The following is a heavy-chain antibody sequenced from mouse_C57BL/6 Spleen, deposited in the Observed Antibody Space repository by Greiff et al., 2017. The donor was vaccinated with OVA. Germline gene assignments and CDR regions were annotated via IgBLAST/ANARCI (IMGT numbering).Heavy chain of an antibody. CDR1: GYAFSSYW. V-gene: IGHV1-80*01. Sequence: QVQLKQSGAELVKPGASVKISCKASGYAFSSYWMNWVKQRPGKGLEWIGQIYSGDGDTNYNGKFKGKATLTADKSSSTAYMQLSSLTSEDSAVYFCAKEEGAYDYDGNYFDYWGQGTTLTVSS. CDR2: IYSGDGDT. D-gene: IGHD2-4*01. CDR3: AKEEGAYDYDGNYFDY. J-gene: IGHJ2*01.